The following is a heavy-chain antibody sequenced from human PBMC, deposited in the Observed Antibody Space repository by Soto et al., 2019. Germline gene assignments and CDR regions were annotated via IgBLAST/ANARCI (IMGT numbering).Heavy chain of an antibody. Sequence: ASVKVSCKASGYTFTSYGISWVRQAPGQGLEWMGWISAYNGNTNYAQKLQGRVTMATDTSTSTAYMELRSLRSDDTAVYYCARAAVVGLRYYYYYMDVWGKGTTVTVSS. V-gene: IGHV1-18*01. CDR3: ARAAVVGLRYYYYYMDV. J-gene: IGHJ6*03. CDR1: GYTFTSYG. CDR2: ISAYNGNT. D-gene: IGHD2-15*01.